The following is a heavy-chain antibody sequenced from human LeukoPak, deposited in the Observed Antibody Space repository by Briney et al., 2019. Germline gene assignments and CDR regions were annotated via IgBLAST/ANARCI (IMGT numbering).Heavy chain of an antibody. J-gene: IGHJ4*02. Sequence: GGSLRLSCAASGFTFTTFWMSWVRQAPGKGLEWVANIKGDGSRTYYVDSLRGRFTISRDNAKNSLYLEMSSLRAEDTAVYYCARIPSHDSGSYYRYLDYWGQGTLVTVSS. V-gene: IGHV3-7*01. CDR3: ARIPSHDSGSYYRYLDY. D-gene: IGHD3-10*01. CDR1: GFTFTTFW. CDR2: IKGDGSRT.